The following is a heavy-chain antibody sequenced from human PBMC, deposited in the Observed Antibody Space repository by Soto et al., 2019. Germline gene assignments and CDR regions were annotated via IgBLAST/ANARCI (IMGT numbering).Heavy chain of an antibody. CDR3: ARDRDSNPLDYYYGMDV. CDR2: IWYDGSNK. D-gene: IGHD4-4*01. J-gene: IGHJ6*02. V-gene: IGHV3-33*01. Sequence: LRLSCAASGFTFSSYGMHWVRQAPGKGLEWVAVIWYDGSNKYYADSVKGRFTISRDNSKNTLYLQMNSLRAEDTAAYYCARDRDSNPLDYYYGMDVWGQGTTVTVSS. CDR1: GFTFSSYG.